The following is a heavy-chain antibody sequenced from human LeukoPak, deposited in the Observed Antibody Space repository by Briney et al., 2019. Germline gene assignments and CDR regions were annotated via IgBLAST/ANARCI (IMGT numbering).Heavy chain of an antibody. D-gene: IGHD2/OR15-2a*01. V-gene: IGHV3-64*04. CDR1: GFTFSSYA. Sequence: GGSLRLSCSASGFTFSSYAMHWVRQAPGKGLEYVSAISSNGGSTYYADSVKGRFTVSGDNSKNTLYLEMNNLRAEDTAVYYCAGYYYTYPYWGRGTLVTVSS. CDR2: ISSNGGST. J-gene: IGHJ4*02. CDR3: AGYYYTYPY.